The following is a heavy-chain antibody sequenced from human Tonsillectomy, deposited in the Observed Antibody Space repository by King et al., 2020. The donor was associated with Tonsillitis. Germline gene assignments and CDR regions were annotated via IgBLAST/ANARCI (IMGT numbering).Heavy chain of an antibody. CDR1: GFTFSSYG. CDR3: AKANLGYCSGGSCYILGS. J-gene: IGHJ4*02. D-gene: IGHD2-15*01. Sequence: VQLVESGGGVVQPGRSLRLSCAASGFTFSSYGMHWVRQAPGKGLEWVAVISNDGSKKYYADSVKGRFTISRDNSKNTLYLQMNSLRAEDTAVYYCAKANLGYCSGGSCYILGSWGQGTLVTVSS. V-gene: IGHV3-30*18. CDR2: ISNDGSKK.